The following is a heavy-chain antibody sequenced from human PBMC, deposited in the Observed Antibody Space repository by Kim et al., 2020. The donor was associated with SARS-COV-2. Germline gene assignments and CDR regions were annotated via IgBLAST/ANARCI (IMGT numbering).Heavy chain of an antibody. CDR2: ISYDGSNK. CDR1: GFTFSSYA. CDR3: ARAMIVIPYAFDI. V-gene: IGHV3-30*04. D-gene: IGHD3-22*01. Sequence: GGSLRFSCAASGFTFSSYAMHWVRQAPGKGLEWVAVISYDGSNKYYADSVKGRFTISRDNSKNTLYLQMNSLRAEDTAVYYCARAMIVIPYAFDIWGQGTMVTVSS. J-gene: IGHJ3*02.